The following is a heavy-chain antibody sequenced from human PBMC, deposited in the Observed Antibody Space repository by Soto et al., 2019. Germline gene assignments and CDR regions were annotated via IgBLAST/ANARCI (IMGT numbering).Heavy chain of an antibody. J-gene: IGHJ4*02. V-gene: IGHV1-3*01. D-gene: IGHD3-22*01. CDR2: INAGNGDT. CDR3: ARTGHSGSYDY. CDR1: GYTFTNYG. Sequence: SVKVSCKASGYTFTNYGIHWVRQAPGQRLEWMGWINAGNGDTKYSENFQGRVTITRDTSASTVYLDLSSLSSEDTAFYYCARTGHSGSYDYWGQGTLVTVSS.